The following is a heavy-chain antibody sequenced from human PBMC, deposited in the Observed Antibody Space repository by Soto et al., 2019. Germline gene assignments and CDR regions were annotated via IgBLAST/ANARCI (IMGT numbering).Heavy chain of an antibody. V-gene: IGHV4-34*01. J-gene: IGHJ4*02. Sequence: PSETLSLTCAVYGGSFSGYYWSWIRQPPGKGLEWIGEINHSGSTNYNPSLKSRVTISVDTSKNQFSLKLSSVTAADTAVYYCARGRQLWFDYWGQGTLVTVSS. D-gene: IGHD5-18*01. CDR3: ARGRQLWFDY. CDR2: INHSGST. CDR1: GGSFSGYY.